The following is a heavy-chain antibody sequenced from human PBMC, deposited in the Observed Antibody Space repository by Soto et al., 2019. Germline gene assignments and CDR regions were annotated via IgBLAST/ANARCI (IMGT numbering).Heavy chain of an antibody. CDR1: GGSISSGGYY. CDR2: IYYSGST. Sequence: QVQLQESGPGLVKPSQTLSLTCTVSGGSISSGGYYWSWIRQHPGKGLEWIGYIYYSGSTYYNPSLKTHATISVDTSKNQFSLKLSSVTAAATAVYYCARVGGINWFDPWGQGTLVTVSS. D-gene: IGHD3-16*01. J-gene: IGHJ5*02. CDR3: ARVGGINWFDP. V-gene: IGHV4-31*01.